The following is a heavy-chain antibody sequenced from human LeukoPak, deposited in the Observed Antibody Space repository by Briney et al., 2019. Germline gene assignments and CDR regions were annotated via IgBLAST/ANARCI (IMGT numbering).Heavy chain of an antibody. J-gene: IGHJ4*02. V-gene: IGHV3-23*01. CDR1: GFTFSSYA. CDR3: AKSRDGYNFGY. D-gene: IGHD5-24*01. CDR2: ISGGGGNT. Sequence: GGSLRLSCAASGFTFSSYAMNWVRQAPGMGLEWVSAISGGGGNTYYAGSVKGRFTISRDNSENTLFLQMDSLRAEDTAVYYCAKSRDGYNFGYWGQGTLVTVSS.